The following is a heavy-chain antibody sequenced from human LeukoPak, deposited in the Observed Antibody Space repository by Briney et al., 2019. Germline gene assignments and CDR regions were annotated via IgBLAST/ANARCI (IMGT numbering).Heavy chain of an antibody. CDR1: GYTFTSYD. J-gene: IGHJ6*04. D-gene: IGHD3-3*01. Sequence: ASVKVSCKASGYTFTSYDINWVRQATGQGLEWMGWMNPNSGNTGYAQKFQGRVTMTRNTSISTAYMELSSLRSEDTAVYYCARELKYYDFWSDSEGLDVWGKGTTVTVSS. V-gene: IGHV1-8*01. CDR3: ARELKYYDFWSDSEGLDV. CDR2: MNPNSGNT.